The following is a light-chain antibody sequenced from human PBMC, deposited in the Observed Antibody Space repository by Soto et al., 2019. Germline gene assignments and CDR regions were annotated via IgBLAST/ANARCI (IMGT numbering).Light chain of an antibody. V-gene: IGLV2-8*01. CDR2: EVT. J-gene: IGLJ1*01. Sequence: QSALTQPPSASGSPGQSVTISCTGTSSDVGGYNFVSWYQQHPGKAPKLIIYEVTKRPSGVPDRFSGSKSGNTASLTVSGLRAEDEAHYYCSSYAGSNNRYVFGTGTKVTVL. CDR1: SSDVGGYNF. CDR3: SSYAGSNNRYV.